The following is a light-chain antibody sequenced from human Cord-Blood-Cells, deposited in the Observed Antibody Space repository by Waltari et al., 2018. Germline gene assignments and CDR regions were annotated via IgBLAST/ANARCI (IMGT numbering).Light chain of an antibody. V-gene: IGKV3-15*01. J-gene: IGKJ1*01. CDR2: GAS. CDR1: QSVSSN. CDR3: QQYNNWPPWT. Sequence: EIVMTQSPATLSVSPGGRATLSCRASQSVSSNLAWYHQKPGQAPRLLIYGASTRATGIPSRFSGSGSGTEFTLTISSLQSEDFAVYYCQQYNNWPPWTFGQGTKVEIK.